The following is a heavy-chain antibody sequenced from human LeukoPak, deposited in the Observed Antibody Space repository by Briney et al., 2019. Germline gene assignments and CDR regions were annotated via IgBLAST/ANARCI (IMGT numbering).Heavy chain of an antibody. Sequence: SETLSLTCTVPGGSINGHFWSWIRQPPGRGLEWIGYIHYAGSTRNNPSLQTRITISLDTSNNQFSLTLSSVTAADTAVYYCARVFSCGKLSDFYYYMDVWGKGITVTVSS. CDR2: IHYAGST. D-gene: IGHD1-7*01. J-gene: IGHJ6*03. CDR3: ARVFSCGKLSDFYYYMDV. V-gene: IGHV4-59*11. CDR1: GGSINGHF.